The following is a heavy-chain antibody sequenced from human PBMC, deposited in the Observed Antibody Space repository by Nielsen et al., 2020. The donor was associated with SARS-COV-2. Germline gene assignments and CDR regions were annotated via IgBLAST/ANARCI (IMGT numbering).Heavy chain of an antibody. V-gene: IGHV3-11*05. J-gene: IGHJ4*02. CDR3: AREGRKLPLDY. CDR1: GFPFNTFH. CDR2: ISSSGYT. Sequence: GESLKISCAASGFPFNTFHMNWVRQAPGKGLEWVSYISSSGYTNYVDSVKGRFTISRDNAKNSLYLQMNSLRAEDTAVYYCAREGRKLPLDYWGQGTLVTVSS. D-gene: IGHD5-24*01.